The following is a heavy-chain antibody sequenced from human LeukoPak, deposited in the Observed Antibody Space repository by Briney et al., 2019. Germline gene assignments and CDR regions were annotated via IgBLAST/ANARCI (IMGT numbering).Heavy chain of an antibody. Sequence: SVKVSCKASGGTFSSYAISWVRQALGQGLEWMGGIIPIFGTANYAQKFQGRVTITADESTSTAYMELSSLRSEDTAVYYCARDTAMVTYYYGMDVWGQGTTVTVSS. CDR1: GGTFSSYA. CDR3: ARDTAMVTYYYGMDV. V-gene: IGHV1-69*13. J-gene: IGHJ6*02. D-gene: IGHD5-18*01. CDR2: IIPIFGTA.